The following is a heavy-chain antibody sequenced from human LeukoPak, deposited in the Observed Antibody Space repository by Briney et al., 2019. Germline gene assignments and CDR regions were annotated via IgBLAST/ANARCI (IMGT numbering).Heavy chain of an antibody. V-gene: IGHV3-23*01. CDR3: AKEDMVRGVPFDY. Sequence: GGSLRLSCAASGLTFSSYAMSWVRQAPGKGLEWVSGISGSGRNTYFADSVKGRFTISRDNSKNTLYLQMNSLRAEDTAVYYCAKEDMVRGVPFDYWGQGTLVTVSS. J-gene: IGHJ4*02. D-gene: IGHD3-10*01. CDR1: GLTFSSYA. CDR2: ISGSGRNT.